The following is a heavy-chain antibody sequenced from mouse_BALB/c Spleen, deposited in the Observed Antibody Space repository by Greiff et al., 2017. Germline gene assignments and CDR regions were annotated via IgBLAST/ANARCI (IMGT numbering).Heavy chain of an antibody. J-gene: IGHJ3*01. CDR2: ISYDGSN. V-gene: IGHV3-6*02. CDR3: ARDRGSPWFAY. CDR1: GYSITSGYY. Sequence: VQLKQSGPGLVKPSQSLSLTCSVTGYSITSGYYWNWIRQFPGNKLEWMGYISYDGSNNYNPSLKNRISITRDTSKNQFFLKLNSVTTEDTATYYCARDRGSPWFAYGGQGTLVTVSA.